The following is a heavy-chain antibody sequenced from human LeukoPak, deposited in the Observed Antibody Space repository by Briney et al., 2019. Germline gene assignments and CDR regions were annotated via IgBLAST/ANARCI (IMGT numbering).Heavy chain of an antibody. CDR3: ARERTKYYYGSGSLTNWFDP. D-gene: IGHD3-10*01. CDR1: GFTFSDYH. Sequence: GGSLRLSCAASGFTFSDYHMSWIRQAPGKGLEWVSYISSSGSTIYYADSVKGRFTVSRDNAKNSLYLQMNSLRAEDTAVYYCARERTKYYYGSGSLTNWFDPWGQGTLVTVSS. CDR2: ISSSGSTI. J-gene: IGHJ5*02. V-gene: IGHV3-11*01.